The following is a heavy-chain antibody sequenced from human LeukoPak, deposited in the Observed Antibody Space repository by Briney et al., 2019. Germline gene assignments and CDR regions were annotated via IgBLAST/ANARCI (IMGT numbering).Heavy chain of an antibody. CDR1: GYKFPSYW. D-gene: IGHD3-10*01. CDR3: VVRGVIIDY. J-gene: IGHJ4*02. Sequence: GESLKISCKGAGYKFPSYWIGWVRQMPGKGVEWMGIIDPADSDTRYSPSFQGQVTISADKSISAAYLQWSSLKASDTAMYYCVVRGVIIDYWGQGTLVTVSS. CDR2: IDPADSDT. V-gene: IGHV5-51*01.